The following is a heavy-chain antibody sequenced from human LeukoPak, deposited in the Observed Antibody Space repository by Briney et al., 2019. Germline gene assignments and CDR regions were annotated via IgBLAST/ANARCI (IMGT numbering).Heavy chain of an antibody. V-gene: IGHV3-66*04. CDR2: AYSDGNT. D-gene: IGHD6-19*01. J-gene: IGHJ6*02. CDR3: ARLFGSGWPGYFYYVMDV. CDR1: GITVNSTY. Sequence: GGSLRLSCAASGITVNSTYISWVRQAPGKGLEWVSVAYSDGNTYYAGSVKGRFTISRDNSKNTLFLQMNSLRAEDTAVYSCARLFGSGWPGYFYYVMDVWGQGTTVAVSS.